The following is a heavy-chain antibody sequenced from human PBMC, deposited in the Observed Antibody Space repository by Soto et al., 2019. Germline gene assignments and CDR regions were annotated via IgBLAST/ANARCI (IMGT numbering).Heavy chain of an antibody. CDR1: GFSYNSYA. J-gene: IGHJ4*02. Sequence: RRLSCAASGFSYNSYALSWVRQAPGKGLEWVSSISGGGGDTSYADSVRGRFTISRDNSKNTLYLLMNSLRADDAAVYYCVRSFTWYSEADYWGQGTLVTVS. CDR3: VRSFTWYSEADY. CDR2: ISGGGGDT. D-gene: IGHD6-13*01. V-gene: IGHV3-23*01.